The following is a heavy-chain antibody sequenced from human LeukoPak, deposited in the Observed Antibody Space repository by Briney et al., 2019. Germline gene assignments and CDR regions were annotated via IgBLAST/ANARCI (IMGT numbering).Heavy chain of an antibody. CDR2: MKPNTGDT. D-gene: IGHD3-22*01. J-gene: IGHJ4*02. CDR1: GYTFTIYD. Sequence: ASVTVSCKSSGYTFTIYDINWVRQATGQGLEWMGWMKPNTGDTGYAQKFQGRATMTRDTSISTAYMELSRLRSDDTAVYFCARDEDSSGYCFDYWGQGTLVTVSS. V-gene: IGHV1-8*01. CDR3: ARDEDSSGYCFDY.